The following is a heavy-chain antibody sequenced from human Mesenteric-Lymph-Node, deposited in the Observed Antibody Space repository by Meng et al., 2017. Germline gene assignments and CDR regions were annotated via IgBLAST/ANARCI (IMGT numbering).Heavy chain of an antibody. Sequence: GESLKISCTVSGFTFSVYWMTWVRQAPGKGLEWVSVIYSGGSTYYADSVKGRFTISRDNSKNTLYLQMNSLRAEDTAVYYCAREPAYGSGSYGLDYWGQGTLVTSPQ. J-gene: IGHJ4*02. D-gene: IGHD3-10*01. CDR3: AREPAYGSGSYGLDY. V-gene: IGHV3-66*02. CDR2: IYSGGST. CDR1: GFTFSVYW.